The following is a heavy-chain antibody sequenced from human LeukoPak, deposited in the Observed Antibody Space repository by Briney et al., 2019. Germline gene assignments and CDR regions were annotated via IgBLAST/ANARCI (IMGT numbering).Heavy chain of an antibody. CDR1: GYTFTGYY. J-gene: IGHJ4*02. CDR3: ARSYSSSWYYFDY. V-gene: IGHV1-2*06. CDR2: INPNSGGT. D-gene: IGHD6-13*01. Sequence: ASVKVSCKASGYTFTGYYMHWVRQAPGQGLEWMGRINPNSGGTNYAQKFQGRVTMTRDTSISTAYMERSRLRSDDTAVYYCARSYSSSWYYFDYWGQGTLVTVSS.